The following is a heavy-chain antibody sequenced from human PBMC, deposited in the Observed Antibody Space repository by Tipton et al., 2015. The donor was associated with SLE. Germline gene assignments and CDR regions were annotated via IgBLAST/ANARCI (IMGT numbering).Heavy chain of an antibody. J-gene: IGHJ3*02. CDR3: AIAPYYFDSSGYYRSHAFDI. CDR2: VYYSGST. CDR1: GGSIRSSSHY. V-gene: IGHV4-39*01. D-gene: IGHD3-22*01. Sequence: TLSLTCTVSGGSIRSSSHYWGWIRQPPGKGLEWIGNVYYSGSTYYNPSLNSRLTISVDTSKNRFSLKLSSVTAAGTAVYYCAIAPYYFDSSGYYRSHAFDIWGQGTMVTVSS.